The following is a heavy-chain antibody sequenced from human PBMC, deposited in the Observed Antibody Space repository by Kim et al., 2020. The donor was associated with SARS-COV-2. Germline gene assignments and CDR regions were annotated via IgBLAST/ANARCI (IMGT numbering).Heavy chain of an antibody. CDR2: TYYGGST. D-gene: IGHD1-26*01. CDR3: AGKVGPGYYFDY. V-gene: IGHV4-31*03. Sequence: SETLSLTCTVSGGSISSGYYYWSWIRQHPGEGLEWIGCTYYGGSTYYNPSLKRRVTISVDTTENQFSLKLSSVTAADTAVYYWAGKVGPGYYFDYWGQGTLVTVSS. CDR1: GGSISSGYYY. J-gene: IGHJ4*02.